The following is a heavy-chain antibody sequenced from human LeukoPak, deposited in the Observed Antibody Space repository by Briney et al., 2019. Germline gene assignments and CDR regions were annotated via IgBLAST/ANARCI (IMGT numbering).Heavy chain of an antibody. CDR2: ISYDGSNK. CDR3: ASGSTVDIVATIKGVLWDY. Sequence: PGRSLRLSCAASGFTFSSYAMHWVHQAPGKGLEWVAVISYDGSNKYYADSVKGRFTISRDNSKNTLYLQMNSLRAEDTAVYYCASGSTVDIVATIKGVLWDYWGQGTLVTVSS. V-gene: IGHV3-30*04. J-gene: IGHJ4*02. CDR1: GFTFSSYA. D-gene: IGHD5-12*01.